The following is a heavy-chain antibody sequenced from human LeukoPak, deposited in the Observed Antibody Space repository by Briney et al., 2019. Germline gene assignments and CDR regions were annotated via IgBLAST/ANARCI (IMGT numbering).Heavy chain of an antibody. CDR3: ARDASYYYGSGSPRHFDY. J-gene: IGHJ4*02. Sequence: PSETLSLTCTVSGGSISSYYWSWIRQPAGTGLEWIGRIYTSGSTNYNPSLKSRVTMPVDTSKNQFSLKLSSVTAADTAVYYCARDASYYYGSGSPRHFDYWGQGTLVTVSS. D-gene: IGHD3-10*01. V-gene: IGHV4-4*07. CDR1: GGSISSYY. CDR2: IYTSGST.